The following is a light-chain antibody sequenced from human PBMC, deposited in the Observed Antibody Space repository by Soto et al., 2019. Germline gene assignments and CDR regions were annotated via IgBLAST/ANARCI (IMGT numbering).Light chain of an antibody. CDR2: EGS. CDR1: SSDVGSYSL. Sequence: QSVLTQPASVSGSPGQSITISCTGTSSDVGSYSLVSWYQQHPGKAPKLMIYEGSKRPSGVSNRFSGSKSGNTASLTISGLQAEDEADDYCCSYAASSTVVFGGGTKLTVL. CDR3: CSYAASSTVV. J-gene: IGLJ2*01. V-gene: IGLV2-23*01.